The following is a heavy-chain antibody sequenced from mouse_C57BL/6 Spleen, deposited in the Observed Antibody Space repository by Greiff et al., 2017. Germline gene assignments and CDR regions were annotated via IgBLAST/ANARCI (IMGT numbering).Heavy chain of an antibody. CDR1: GYTFTSYW. CDR2: IYPGNSDT. V-gene: IGHV1-5*01. D-gene: IGHD1-1*01. CDR3: TNTVVADFDY. J-gene: IGHJ2*01. Sequence: VHVKQSGTVLARPGASVKMSCKTSGYTFTSYWMHWVKQRPGQGLEWIGAIYPGNSDTSYNQKFKGKAKLTAVTSASTAYMELSSLTNEDSAVYYCTNTVVADFDYWGQGTTLTVSS.